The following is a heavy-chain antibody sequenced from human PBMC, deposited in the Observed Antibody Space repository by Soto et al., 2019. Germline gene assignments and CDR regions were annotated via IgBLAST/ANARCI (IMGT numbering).Heavy chain of an antibody. V-gene: IGHV3-21*01. CDR3: ARDQPGYSYGYGLGY. CDR2: ISSSSSYI. CDR1: GFTVSSYS. J-gene: IGHJ4*02. Sequence: EVQLVESGGGLVKPGGSLRLSCVASGFTVSSYSMNLVRQARGKGLEWVSSISSSSSYIYYADSVKGRFTISRDNAKNSLYLQMNSLRAEDTAVYYCARDQPGYSYGYGLGYWGQGTLVTVSS. D-gene: IGHD5-18*01.